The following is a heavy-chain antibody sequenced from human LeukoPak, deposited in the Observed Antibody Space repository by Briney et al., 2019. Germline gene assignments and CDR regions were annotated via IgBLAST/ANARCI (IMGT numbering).Heavy chain of an antibody. D-gene: IGHD4-11*01. J-gene: IGHJ5*02. V-gene: IGHV1-24*01. CDR2: FDPEDGET. CDR1: GYTLTELS. Sequence: ASVKVSCKVSGYTLTELSMHWVRQAPGKGLEWMGGFDPEDGETIYAQKFQGRVTMTEDTSTDTAYMELSSLRSEDTAVYYCATDDYSNYGRWFDPWGQGTLVTVSS. CDR3: ATDDYSNYGRWFDP.